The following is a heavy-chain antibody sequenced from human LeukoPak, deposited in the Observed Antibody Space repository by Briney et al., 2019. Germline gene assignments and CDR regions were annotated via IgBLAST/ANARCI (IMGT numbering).Heavy chain of an antibody. J-gene: IGHJ4*02. CDR3: ARDRWMTIPNGAFDY. CDR2: ISYDGSNK. Sequence: GGSLRLSCAASGFTFSSYAMHWVRQAPGKGLEWVAVISYDGSNKYYAGSVKGRFTISRDNSKNTLYLQMNSLRAEDTAVYYCARDRWMTIPNGAFDYWGQGTLVTVSS. V-gene: IGHV3-30-3*01. CDR1: GFTFSSYA. D-gene: IGHD4/OR15-4a*01.